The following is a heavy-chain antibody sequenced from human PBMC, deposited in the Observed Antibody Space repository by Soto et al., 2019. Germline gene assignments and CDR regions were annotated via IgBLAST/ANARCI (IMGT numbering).Heavy chain of an antibody. D-gene: IGHD2-21*01. CDR3: ARVAYCGGDCYSDWYFDL. CDR1: GFTFSSYA. V-gene: IGHV3-64*01. CDR2: ISSNGGST. Sequence: VQLVESGGGLVQPGGSLRLSCAASGFTFSSYAMHWVRQAPGKGLEYVSAISSNGGSTYYANSVKGRFTISRDNSKNTLYLQMGSLRAEDMAVYYCARVAYCGGDCYSDWYFDLWGRGTLVTVSS. J-gene: IGHJ2*01.